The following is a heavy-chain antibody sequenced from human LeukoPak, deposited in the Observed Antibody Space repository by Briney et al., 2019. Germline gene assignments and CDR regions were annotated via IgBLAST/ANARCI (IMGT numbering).Heavy chain of an antibody. J-gene: IGHJ3*02. D-gene: IGHD1-26*01. CDR1: GYTFTSYY. CDR2: INPSGGST. V-gene: IGHV1-46*01. Sequence: ASLKVSCKASGYTFTSYYMHWVRQTPGQGLEWIGIINPSGGSTSYAQKFQGRVTMTRDTSTSTVYMELSSLRSEDTAVYYCARPKDRGSYYDAFDIWGQGTMVTVSS. CDR3: ARPKDRGSYYDAFDI.